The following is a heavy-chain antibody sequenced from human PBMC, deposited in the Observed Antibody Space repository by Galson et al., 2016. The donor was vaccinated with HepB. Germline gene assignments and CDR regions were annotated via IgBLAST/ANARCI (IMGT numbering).Heavy chain of an antibody. J-gene: IGHJ4*02. CDR3: ARSGTYYIFDF. CDR2: FYGSGGT. CDR1: GGSITDYR. D-gene: IGHD3-22*01. Sequence: ETLSLTCSVSGGSITDYRWSWIRQPPGKGLEWISYFYGSGGTDNNPSLKSRVTLSVDTSKNQFSLKLSSMTAADTAVYYCARSGTYYIFDFWGQGTLVTVSS. V-gene: IGHV4-59*01.